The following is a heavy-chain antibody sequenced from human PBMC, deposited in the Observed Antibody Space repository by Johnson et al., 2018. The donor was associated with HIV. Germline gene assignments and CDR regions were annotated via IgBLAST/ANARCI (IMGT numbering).Heavy chain of an antibody. D-gene: IGHD1-26*01. CDR1: GFTLSSHA. J-gene: IGHJ3*02. CDR2: ISYDGNNI. Sequence: QVQLVESGGGVVQPGRSLRLSCAAFGFTLSSHAMHWVRQDPGKGLEWVAVISYDGNNIYYADSVKGRFTSSRDNSKSTLYVQMNSLRAEDTAVYYCARGSGSYSFDAFDIWGQGTMVTVSS. V-gene: IGHV3-30-3*01. CDR3: ARGSGSYSFDAFDI.